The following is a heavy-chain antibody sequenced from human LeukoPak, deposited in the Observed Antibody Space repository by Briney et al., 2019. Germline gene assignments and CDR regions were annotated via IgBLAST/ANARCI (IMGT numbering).Heavy chain of an antibody. D-gene: IGHD3-10*01. Sequence: ASVKGSCKASGFTFTGYYMHWVRQAPGHGLERMGWINPNSGGTNYAQKFQGRVTMTRDTSISTAYMELSRLRSDDTAVYYCARGPSGLNWGQGTLVTVSS. CDR2: INPNSGGT. CDR1: GFTFTGYY. V-gene: IGHV1-2*02. CDR3: ARGPSGLN. J-gene: IGHJ4*02.